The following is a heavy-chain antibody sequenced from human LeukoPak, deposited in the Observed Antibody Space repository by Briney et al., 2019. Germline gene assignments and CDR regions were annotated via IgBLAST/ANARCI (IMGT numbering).Heavy chain of an antibody. CDR2: INRDGSQK. V-gene: IGHV3-7*01. J-gene: IGHJ4*02. CDR1: GFTFSTYY. Sequence: GGSLRLSCAASGFTFSTYYMIWVRQAPGKGLEWVANINRDGSQKYHVDSVKGRFTISRDNAKNSLYLQMNSLRAEDTAVYYCARDAGWGFDYWGQGTLVTVSS. D-gene: IGHD6-19*01. CDR3: ARDAGWGFDY.